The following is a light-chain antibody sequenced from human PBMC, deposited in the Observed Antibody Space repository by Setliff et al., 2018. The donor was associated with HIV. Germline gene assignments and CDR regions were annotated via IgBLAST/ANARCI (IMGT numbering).Light chain of an antibody. V-gene: IGLV2-23*01. CDR2: QAT. Sequence: ALTQPASVSGSPGQSITISCTGTSSDIGRYNLVSWYQQYPGKAPKLMIYQATKRPSGVSNRFSGSKSGNTASLTISWLQSEDEADYYCCSNTGSNTYVFGSGTKVT. CDR1: SSDIGRYNL. J-gene: IGLJ1*01. CDR3: CSNTGSNTYV.